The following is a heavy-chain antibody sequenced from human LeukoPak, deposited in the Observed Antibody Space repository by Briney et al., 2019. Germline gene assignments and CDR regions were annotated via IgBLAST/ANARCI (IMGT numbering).Heavy chain of an antibody. CDR2: ISAYNGNT. J-gene: IGHJ5*02. D-gene: IGHD3-22*01. CDR3: ARDQGNGYYINWFDP. Sequence: ASVKVSCKASGYTFTSYGISWVRQAPGQGLEWMGWISAYNGNTNYAQKLQGRVTMTTDTSTSTAYMELSKLTSDDTAMYYCARDQGNGYYINWFDPWGQGTLVTVSS. CDR1: GYTFTSYG. V-gene: IGHV1-18*01.